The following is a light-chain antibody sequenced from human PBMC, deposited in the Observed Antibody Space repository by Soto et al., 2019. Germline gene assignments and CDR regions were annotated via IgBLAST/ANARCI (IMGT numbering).Light chain of an antibody. V-gene: IGLV2-14*01. Sequence: QSALTQPASVSGSPGQSITISCTGTSSDVGGYNYVSWYQQHPGKAPKLMIYEVSTRPSGVSNRVSGSKSGNTASLTISGLQAEDEADYYCSSYTSSSTRVFGGGTKVTVL. CDR1: SSDVGGYNY. CDR3: SSYTSSSTRV. J-gene: IGLJ3*02. CDR2: EVS.